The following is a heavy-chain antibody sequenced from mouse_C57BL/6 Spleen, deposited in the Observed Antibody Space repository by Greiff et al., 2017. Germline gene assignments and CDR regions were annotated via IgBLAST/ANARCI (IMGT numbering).Heavy chain of an antibody. D-gene: IGHD4-1*01. CDR1: GYTFTSYW. CDR2: IDPSDSYT. J-gene: IGHJ4*01. Sequence: VQLQQPGAELVKPGASVKLSCKASGYTFTSYWIQWVKQRPGQGLEWIGEIDPSDSYTNYNQKFKGKATLTVDTSSSTAYMQLSSLTSEDSAVYYCARWDEGYAMDYWGQGTSVTVSS. V-gene: IGHV1-50*01. CDR3: ARWDEGYAMDY.